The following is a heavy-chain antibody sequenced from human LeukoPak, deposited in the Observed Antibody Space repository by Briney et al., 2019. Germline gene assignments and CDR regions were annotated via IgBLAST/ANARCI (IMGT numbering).Heavy chain of an antibody. CDR2: ISAYNGNT. CDR3: ARFGGIAAALYYFDY. CDR1: GYTFTSYG. J-gene: IGHJ4*02. V-gene: IGHV1-18*01. Sequence: ASVKVSCKASGYTFTSYGISWVRPAPGQGLEWMGWISAYNGNTNYAQKLQGRVTMTTDTSTSTAYMELRSLRSDDTAVYYCARFGGIAAALYYFDYWGQGTLVTVSS. D-gene: IGHD6-13*01.